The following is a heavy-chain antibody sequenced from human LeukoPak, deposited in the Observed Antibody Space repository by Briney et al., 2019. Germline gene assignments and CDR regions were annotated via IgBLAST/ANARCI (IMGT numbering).Heavy chain of an antibody. J-gene: IGHJ4*02. D-gene: IGHD4-23*01. CDR3: ARDLYGGNHLSGFDY. V-gene: IGHV3-7*01. CDR1: GFTFSSSW. Sequence: GGSLRLSCAASGFTFSSSWMSWVRQAPGKGLEWVTNIKPDGSEKYYVDSVKGRFTISRDNAKNSLYLQMNSLRAEDTAVYYCARDLYGGNHLSGFDYWGQGTPVTVSS. CDR2: IKPDGSEK.